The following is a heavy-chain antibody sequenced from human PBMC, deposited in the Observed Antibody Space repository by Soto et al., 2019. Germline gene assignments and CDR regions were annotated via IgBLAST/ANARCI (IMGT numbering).Heavy chain of an antibody. V-gene: IGHV1-69*06. Sequence: QVQLVQSGADVKKPGSSVKVSCKTSGGPFGSSAISWVRQAPAQGLEWMGEIIPVFDKANYAQNFQGRLTITADKPTGTVFMQLSSLRSEDTAVYFCARLRRDWGDAFDLWGLGTFVTVSS. CDR2: IIPVFDKA. CDR3: ARLRRDWGDAFDL. J-gene: IGHJ3*01. D-gene: IGHD3-16*01. CDR1: GGPFGSSA.